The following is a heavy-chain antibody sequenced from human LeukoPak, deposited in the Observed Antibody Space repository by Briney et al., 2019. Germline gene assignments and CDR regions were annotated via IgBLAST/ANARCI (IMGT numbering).Heavy chain of an antibody. Sequence: GGSLRLSCAASGFTSSSFGMHWVRQAPGKGREWVAFIQYDGSNKYYTDSVKGRFTISRDNSKNTLYLQMNSLRAEDTAIYYCAKDAWLTGYYNGDSWGQGTLVTVSS. J-gene: IGHJ4*02. CDR2: IQYDGSNK. V-gene: IGHV3-30*02. CDR3: AKDAWLTGYYNGDS. D-gene: IGHD3-9*01. CDR1: GFTSSSFG.